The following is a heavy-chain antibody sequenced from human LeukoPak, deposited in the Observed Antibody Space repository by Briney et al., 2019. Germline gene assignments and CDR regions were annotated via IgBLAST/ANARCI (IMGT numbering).Heavy chain of an antibody. J-gene: IGHJ5*02. D-gene: IGHD2-2*01. CDR1: GGSFSGYY. Sequence: SETLSLTCAVYGGSFSGYYWSWIRQPPGKGLEWIGEINHSGSTNYNPSLKSRVTISVDTSKNQFSLKLSSVTAADTAVYYCARSGYCSSTSCYNWFDPWGQGTLVTVSS. CDR3: ARSGYCSSTSCYNWFDP. CDR2: INHSGST. V-gene: IGHV4-34*01.